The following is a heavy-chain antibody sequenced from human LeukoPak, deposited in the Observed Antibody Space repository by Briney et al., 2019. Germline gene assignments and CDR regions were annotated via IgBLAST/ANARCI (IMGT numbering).Heavy chain of an antibody. CDR3: ARSQWLIALDY. D-gene: IGHD6-19*01. V-gene: IGHV4-34*01. CDR1: GGSFSCYY. CDR2: INHSGST. Sequence: PSETLSLTCAVYGGSFSCYYWSWIRQPPGKGLEWIGEINHSGSTNYIPSLKSRVTISVDTSKNQFSLRLSSVTAADTAVYYCARSQWLIALDYWGQGTLVTVSS. J-gene: IGHJ4*02.